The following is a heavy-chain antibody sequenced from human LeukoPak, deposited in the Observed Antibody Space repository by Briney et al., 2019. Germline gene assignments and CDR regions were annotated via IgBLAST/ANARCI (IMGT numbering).Heavy chain of an antibody. D-gene: IGHD2-8*02. V-gene: IGHV3-23*01. Sequence: GGSLRLSCAASGFTFSNYAMTWVRQAPGKGLAWVSSFSASGGRTYYADSVKGRFTISRDNSKNTLYLQLNSLRAEDTAVYFCAKGLLDPNLVLDYWGQGTLVTVSS. CDR2: FSASGGRT. J-gene: IGHJ4*02. CDR1: GFTFSNYA. CDR3: AKGLLDPNLVLDY.